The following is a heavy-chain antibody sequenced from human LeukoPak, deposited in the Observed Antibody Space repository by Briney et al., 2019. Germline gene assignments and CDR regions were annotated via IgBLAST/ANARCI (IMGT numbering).Heavy chain of an antibody. CDR1: GFTVSSNY. V-gene: IGHV3-53*05. CDR3: AKVSTSDYDYVWGSYRYTDPDYFDY. CDR2: IYSGGST. D-gene: IGHD3-16*02. Sequence: GGSLRLSCAASGFTVSSNYMSWVRQAPGKGLEWVSVIYSGGSTYYADSVKGRFTISRDNSKNTLYLQMNSLRAEDTAVYYCAKVSTSDYDYVWGSYRYTDPDYFDYWGQGTLVTVSS. J-gene: IGHJ4*02.